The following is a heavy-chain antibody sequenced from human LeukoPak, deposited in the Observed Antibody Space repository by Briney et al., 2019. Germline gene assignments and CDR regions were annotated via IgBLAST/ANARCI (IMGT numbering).Heavy chain of an antibody. CDR2: INHSGTT. CDR1: GGSFSGSY. V-gene: IGHV4-34*01. J-gene: IGHJ4*02. Sequence: PSETLSLTCSVSGGSFSGSYWSWIRQPPGKGLEWLGEINHSGTTNYNPSLASRVTVSVDTSKNQFSLNLTSVTAADTAVYFCARGIVYGSGSYYKAYYFDSWGQGTLVTVSS. D-gene: IGHD3-10*01. CDR3: ARGIVYGSGSYYKAYYFDS.